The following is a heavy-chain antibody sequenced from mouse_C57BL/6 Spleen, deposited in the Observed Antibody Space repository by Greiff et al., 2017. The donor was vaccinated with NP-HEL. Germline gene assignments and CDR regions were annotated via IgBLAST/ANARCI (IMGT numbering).Heavy chain of an antibody. CDR2: INYDGSST. V-gene: IGHV5-16*01. D-gene: IGHD2-4*01. J-gene: IGHJ4*01. Sequence: EVMLVESEGGLVQPGSSMKLSCTASGFTFSDYYMAWVRQVPEKGLEWVANINYDGSSTYYLDSLKSRFIISRDNAKNILYLQMSSLKSEDTATYYCARGLYYDYDENYAMDYWGQGTSVTVSS. CDR3: ARGLYYDYDENYAMDY. CDR1: GFTFSDYY.